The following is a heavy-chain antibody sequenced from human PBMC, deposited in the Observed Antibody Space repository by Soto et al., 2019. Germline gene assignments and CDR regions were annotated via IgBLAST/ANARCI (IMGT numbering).Heavy chain of an antibody. Sequence: QVQLQESGPGLVKPSETLSLTCTVSGASISSYYWSWIRQSPGKGLEWIGYIFYSENTKYNPSLKSRVTISIDTPKNQFSLKVTSVTAADTALYYCARWWTSYNGGSGTFDIWGPGTVVTVSS. CDR2: IFYSENT. D-gene: IGHD1-1*01. J-gene: IGHJ3*02. CDR3: ARWWTSYNGGSGTFDI. CDR1: GASISSYY. V-gene: IGHV4-59*01.